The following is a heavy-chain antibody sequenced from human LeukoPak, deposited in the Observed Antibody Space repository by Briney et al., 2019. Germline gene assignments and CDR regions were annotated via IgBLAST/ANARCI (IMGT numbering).Heavy chain of an antibody. CDR2: INPNSGGT. CDR3: ARVSCGGDCYYYYFDY. CDR1: GYTFTGYY. V-gene: IGHV1-2*04. D-gene: IGHD2-21*02. Sequence: ASVKVSCKASGYTFTGYYMHWVRQAPGQGLEWMGWINPNSGGTNYAQKFQGWVTMTRDTSISTAYMELSRLRSDDTAVYYCARVSCGGDCYYYYFDYWGQGTLVTVSS. J-gene: IGHJ4*02.